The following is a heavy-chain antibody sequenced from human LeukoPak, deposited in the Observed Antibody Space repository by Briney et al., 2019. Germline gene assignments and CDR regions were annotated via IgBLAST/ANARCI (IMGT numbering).Heavy chain of an antibody. Sequence: SGGSLRLSCAASGFTFSSYAMSWVRQAPGKGLEWVSAISGSGGSSYYADSVKGRFTISRDNSKNTLYLQMNSLRAEDTAVYYCAKFGESGYGGVDYWGQGTLVTVSS. V-gene: IGHV3-23*01. CDR2: ISGSGGSS. CDR3: AKFGESGYGGVDY. D-gene: IGHD5-12*01. J-gene: IGHJ4*02. CDR1: GFTFSSYA.